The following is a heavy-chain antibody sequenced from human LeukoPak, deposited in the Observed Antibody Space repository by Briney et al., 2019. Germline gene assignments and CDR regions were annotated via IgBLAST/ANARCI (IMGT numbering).Heavy chain of an antibody. CDR3: ARPRVAGRTGWHFDV. V-gene: IGHV4-59*08. Sequence: SETLSLTCTVSGGSISNYYWSWVRQPPGKGLEWIGYIYYIGNTDYNPSLKSRVSISVDTSKNQSSLNLKSVTATDTALYYCARPRVAGRTGWHFDVWGRGTLVTVSS. CDR2: IYYIGNT. D-gene: IGHD3-10*01. CDR1: GGSISNYY. J-gene: IGHJ2*01.